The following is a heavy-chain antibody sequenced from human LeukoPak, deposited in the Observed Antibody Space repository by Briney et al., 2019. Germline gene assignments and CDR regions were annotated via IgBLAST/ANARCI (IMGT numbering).Heavy chain of an antibody. CDR2: INPNSGGT. J-gene: IGHJ4*02. CDR3: ATYCSGGSCYSVPDY. CDR1: GYTFTGYY. D-gene: IGHD2-15*01. V-gene: IGHV1-2*02. Sequence: ASVKVSCKASGYTFTGYYMHWVRQAPGQGLEWMGWINPNSGGTNYAQKFQGRVTMTRDTSISTAYMELSRLRSDDTAVYYCATYCSGGSCYSVPDYWGQGTLVTVSS.